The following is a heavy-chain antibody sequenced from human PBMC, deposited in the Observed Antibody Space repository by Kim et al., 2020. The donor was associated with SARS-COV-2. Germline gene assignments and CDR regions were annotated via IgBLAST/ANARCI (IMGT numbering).Heavy chain of an antibody. CDR1: GFTVRSNY. V-gene: IGHV3-66*01. J-gene: IGHJ6*03. CDR3: ARANGYTFGFYYNFYMDV. Sequence: GGSLRLSCTASGFTVRSNYMSWVRQAPGKGLEWVSVIYTGESTFYADSVKDRFAISRDTSKNMVYLQMNSLRAEDTAVYYCARANGYTFGFYYNFYMDVWGKGTTVTVSS. D-gene: IGHD5-18*01. CDR2: IYTGEST.